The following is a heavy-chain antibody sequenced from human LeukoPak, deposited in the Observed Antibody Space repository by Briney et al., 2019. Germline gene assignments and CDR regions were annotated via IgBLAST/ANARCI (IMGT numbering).Heavy chain of an antibody. J-gene: IGHJ3*02. Sequence: GGSLRLSCAASGFTFSHYAINWVRQAPGKGLEWVGIVWHDGSKTYYGDSVEGRFTISRDNSKNTLYLQMNSLRADDTAVYFCAKGGARPLDDAFDIWGRGTVVTVSS. V-gene: IGHV3-33*06. CDR2: VWHDGSKT. CDR3: AKGGARPLDDAFDI. CDR1: GFTFSHYA.